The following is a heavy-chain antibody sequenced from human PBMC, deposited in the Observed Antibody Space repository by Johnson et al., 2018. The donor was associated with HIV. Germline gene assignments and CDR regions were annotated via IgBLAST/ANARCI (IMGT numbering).Heavy chain of an antibody. J-gene: IGHJ3*02. CDR1: GFTFSRYW. CDR3: ARDAKVGYGDAFDI. V-gene: IGHV3-74*01. Sequence: VQLVEPGGGLIQPGGSLRLSCAASGFTFSRYWMHWVRQAPGKGLVWVSRLNSDGSSTNYADSVKGRFTISRDNAKNTLYLQMNSLRAEDTAVFYCARDAKVGYGDAFDIWGHGTMVTVSS. CDR2: LNSDGSST. D-gene: IGHD5-12*01.